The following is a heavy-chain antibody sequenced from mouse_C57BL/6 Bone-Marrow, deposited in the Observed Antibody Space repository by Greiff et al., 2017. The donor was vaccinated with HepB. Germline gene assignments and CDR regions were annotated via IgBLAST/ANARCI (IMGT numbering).Heavy chain of an antibody. D-gene: IGHD2-4*01. CDR2: IDTSDSYT. V-gene: IGHV1-69*01. Sequence: QVQLQQSGAELVMPGASVKLSCTASGYTFTSYWMHWVKQRPGQGLEWIGEIDTSDSYTNYNQKFKGKSTLTVDKSSSTADMQLSRLTSEDSAVYYCAREGRLRRGFDYWGQGTLVTVSA. CDR1: GYTFTSYW. CDR3: AREGRLRRGFDY. J-gene: IGHJ3*01.